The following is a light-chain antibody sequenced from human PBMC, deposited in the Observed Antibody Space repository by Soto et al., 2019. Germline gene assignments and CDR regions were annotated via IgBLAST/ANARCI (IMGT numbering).Light chain of an antibody. V-gene: IGKV1-5*03. J-gene: IGKJ2*01. CDR1: QSISSW. Sequence: DIQMTQSPSTLSASVGDRVTITCRASQSISSWLAWYQQKPGKAPKLLIYKASSLESGVPSRFSGSGSGTYFTLTISSLHPDYFATYYCQQYTIPFTFGQGTKLEIK. CDR3: QQYTIPFT. CDR2: KAS.